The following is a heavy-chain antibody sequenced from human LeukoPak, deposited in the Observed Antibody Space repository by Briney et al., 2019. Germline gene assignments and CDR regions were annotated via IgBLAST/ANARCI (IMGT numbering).Heavy chain of an antibody. V-gene: IGHV3-48*03. CDR1: GFSLSSFE. J-gene: IGHJ4*02. Sequence: GGSLRLSCAASGFSLSSFEMNWVRQAPGKGLEWVSFISAGGETIYYADSVKGRFTISRDNARNSLYLQMNSLRVEDTAVYYCARQIRWPQAHFYDLWGQGTLVTVSS. CDR3: ARQIRWPQAHFYDL. CDR2: ISAGGETI. D-gene: IGHD4-23*01.